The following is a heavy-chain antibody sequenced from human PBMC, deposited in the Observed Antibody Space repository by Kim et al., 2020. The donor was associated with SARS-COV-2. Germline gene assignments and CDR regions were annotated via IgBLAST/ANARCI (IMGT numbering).Heavy chain of an antibody. Sequence: SETLSLTCTVSGGSISSYYWSWIRQPPGKGLEWIGYIYYSGSTNYNPSLKSRVTISVDTSKNQFSLKLSSVTAADTAVYYCARTPPTAMVTGDAFDIWGQGTMVTVSS. CDR2: IYYSGST. D-gene: IGHD5-18*01. J-gene: IGHJ3*02. CDR1: GGSISSYY. V-gene: IGHV4-59*01. CDR3: ARTPPTAMVTGDAFDI.